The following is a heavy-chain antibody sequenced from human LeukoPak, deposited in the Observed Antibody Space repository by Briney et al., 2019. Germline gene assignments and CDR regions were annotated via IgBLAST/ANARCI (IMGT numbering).Heavy chain of an antibody. CDR3: AATYYDYVWGSLDY. CDR2: ISWDGGST. V-gene: IGHV3-43D*04. Sequence: GGSLRLSCAASGFTFDDYAMHWVRQAPGKGLEWVSLISWDGGSTYYADSVKGRFTISRDSSKNSLYLQMNSLRAEDTALYYCAATYYDYVWGSLDYWGQGTLVTVSS. D-gene: IGHD3-16*01. J-gene: IGHJ4*02. CDR1: GFTFDDYA.